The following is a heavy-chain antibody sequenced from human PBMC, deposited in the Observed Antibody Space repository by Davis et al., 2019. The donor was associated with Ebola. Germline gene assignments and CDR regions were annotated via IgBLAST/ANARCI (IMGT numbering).Heavy chain of an antibody. CDR1: GDSISSSSYY. D-gene: IGHD6-19*01. J-gene: IGHJ4*02. V-gene: IGHV4-39*07. CDR2: VNDSGST. Sequence: SETLSLTCAVSGDSISSSSYYWGWIRQSPGKGLEWIGEVNDSGSTNYNPSLKSRVTLSADTSKNQFSVKLTSVTAADTAVFYCARTTRGSGWFIDYWGQGTLVVVSS. CDR3: ARTTRGSGWFIDY.